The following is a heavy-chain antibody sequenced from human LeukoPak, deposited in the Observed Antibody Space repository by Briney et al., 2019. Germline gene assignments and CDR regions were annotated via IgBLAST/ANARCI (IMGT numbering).Heavy chain of an antibody. Sequence: ASVKVSCKASGYTFTSYDINWVRQAPGQGLEWMGRFNPNTGGTSYAQKFQDRVTMTRDTSISTAYMEVSRLRSDDTAVYYCARAKELLPTDYWGQGTLVTVSS. CDR3: ARAKELLPTDY. CDR1: GYTFTSYD. CDR2: FNPNTGGT. V-gene: IGHV1-2*06. J-gene: IGHJ4*02. D-gene: IGHD5-12*01.